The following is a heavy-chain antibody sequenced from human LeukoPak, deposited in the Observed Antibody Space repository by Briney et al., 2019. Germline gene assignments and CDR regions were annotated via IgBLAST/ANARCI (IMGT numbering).Heavy chain of an antibody. CDR2: IIPIFGTA. V-gene: IGHV1-69*13. J-gene: IGHJ5*01. CDR3: AREDTMVRGRYHWFDP. Sequence: SVKVSCKASGGTFSSYAISWVRQAPGQGLEWMGGIIPIFGTANYAQKFQGRVTITADESTSTAYMELSSLRSEDTAVYYCAREDTMVRGRYHWFDPWGQGTLVTVSS. D-gene: IGHD3-10*01. CDR1: GGTFSSYA.